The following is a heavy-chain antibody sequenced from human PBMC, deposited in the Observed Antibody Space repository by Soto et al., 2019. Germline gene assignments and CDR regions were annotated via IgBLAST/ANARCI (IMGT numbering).Heavy chain of an antibody. V-gene: IGHV3-23*01. CDR2: ISANGGST. Sequence: VQLLESGGGLVQPGGSLRLACAASGFTFNIYGMTWVRQAPGKGLDWVSSISANGGSTYYADSVKGRFTISRDNSKNKLYLQMNSRRADDTAVYYCAKPIGKEHCRGGGCYAGGDYWGQGTLVSVSS. CDR3: AKPIGKEHCRGGGCYAGGDY. J-gene: IGHJ4*02. CDR1: GFTFNIYG. D-gene: IGHD2-15*01.